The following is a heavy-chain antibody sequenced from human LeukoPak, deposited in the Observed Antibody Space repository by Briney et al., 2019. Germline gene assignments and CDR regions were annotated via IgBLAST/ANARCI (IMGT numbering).Heavy chain of an antibody. V-gene: IGHV1-69*13. CDR2: IIPIFGTA. Sequence: ASVKVSCKASGGTLSSYAISWVRQAPGQGVEWMGGIIPIFGTANYAQKFQGRVTITADESTSTAYMELSSLRAEDTAVYYCARDSGRYPPEDWFDTWGQGTLVTVSS. CDR1: GGTLSSYA. D-gene: IGHD1-26*01. CDR3: ARDSGRYPPEDWFDT. J-gene: IGHJ5*02.